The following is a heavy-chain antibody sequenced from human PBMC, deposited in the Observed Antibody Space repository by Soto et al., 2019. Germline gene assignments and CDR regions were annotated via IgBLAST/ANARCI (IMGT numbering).Heavy chain of an antibody. D-gene: IGHD2-2*01. J-gene: IGHJ4*02. CDR3: ARRNVVPAAIDDSELDY. Sequence: QVQLVQSGAEVKKPGSSVKVSCKASGGTFSSYAISWVRQAPGQGLEWMGWISAYNGNTNYAQKLQGRVTMTTDTSTSTAYMELRSLRSDDTAVYYCARRNVVPAAIDDSELDYWGQGTLVTVSS. CDR1: GGTFSSYA. V-gene: IGHV1-18*01. CDR2: ISAYNGNT.